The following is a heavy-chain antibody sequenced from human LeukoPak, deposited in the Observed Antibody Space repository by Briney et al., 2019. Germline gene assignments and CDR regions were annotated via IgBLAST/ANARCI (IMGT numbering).Heavy chain of an antibody. CDR3: ARTGYSSSWYVDDY. J-gene: IGHJ4*02. CDR1: GGSISSSSYY. V-gene: IGHV4-39*01. D-gene: IGHD6-13*01. CDR2: IYYSGST. Sequence: SETLSLTCTVSGGSISSSSYYWGWIRQPPGKGLEWIGSIYYSGSTYYNPSLKSRVTISVDTSKSQFSLKLSSVTAADTAVYYCARTGYSSSWYVDDYWGQGTLVTVSS.